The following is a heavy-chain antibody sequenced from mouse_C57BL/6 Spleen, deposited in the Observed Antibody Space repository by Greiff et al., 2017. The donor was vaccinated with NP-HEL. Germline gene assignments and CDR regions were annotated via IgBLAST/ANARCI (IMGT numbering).Heavy chain of an antibody. J-gene: IGHJ1*03. V-gene: IGHV1-47*01. D-gene: IGHD1-1*01. Sequence: QVQLQQSGAELVKPGASVKMSCKASGYTFTTYPIEWMKQNHGKSLEWIGNFHPYNDDTKYNEKFKGKATLTVEKSSSTVYLELSRITSDDSAVYYCARHGDYGSSYGYFDVWGTGTTVTVSS. CDR2: FHPYNDDT. CDR1: GYTFTTYP. CDR3: ARHGDYGSSYGYFDV.